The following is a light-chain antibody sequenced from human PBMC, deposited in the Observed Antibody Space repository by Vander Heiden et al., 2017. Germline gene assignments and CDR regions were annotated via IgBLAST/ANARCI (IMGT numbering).Light chain of an antibody. Sequence: SPGERATLSCRASQSVSSNLAWYQQKPGQAPRLLIYGASTRATGIPARFSGSGSGTEFTLTISSRQSEDFAVYYCQQHNNWPPWTFGQGTKVEIK. CDR2: GAS. V-gene: IGKV3-15*01. CDR3: QQHNNWPPWT. CDR1: QSVSSN. J-gene: IGKJ1*01.